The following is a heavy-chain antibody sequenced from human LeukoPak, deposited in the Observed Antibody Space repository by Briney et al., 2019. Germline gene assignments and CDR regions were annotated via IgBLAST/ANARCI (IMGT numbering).Heavy chain of an antibody. CDR2: ISYSGST. D-gene: IGHD1-26*01. CDR3: ARGRGGTYQYFDY. Sequence: PSETLSLTCTVSGGSMSSYYWTWIRQPPGKGLEYIGYISYSGSTNYNPSLKSRVTISVDTSKNQLSLNLSSVTAADTAMYFCARGRGGTYQYFDYWGQGTLVTVSS. CDR1: GGSMSSYY. J-gene: IGHJ4*02. V-gene: IGHV4-59*01.